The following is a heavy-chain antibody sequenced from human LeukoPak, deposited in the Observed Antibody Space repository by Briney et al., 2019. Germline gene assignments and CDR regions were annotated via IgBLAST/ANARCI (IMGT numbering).Heavy chain of an antibody. D-gene: IGHD5-24*01. CDR2: ISSSGSTI. V-gene: IGHV3-11*04. CDR3: AREGKMATHPGNWFDP. CDR1: GFTVSSNY. J-gene: IGHJ5*02. Sequence: SGGSLRLSCAASGFTVSSNYMSWVRQAPGKGLEWVSYISSSGSTIYYADSVKGRFTISRDNAKNSLYLQMNSLRAEDTAVYYCAREGKMATHPGNWFDPWGQGALVTVSS.